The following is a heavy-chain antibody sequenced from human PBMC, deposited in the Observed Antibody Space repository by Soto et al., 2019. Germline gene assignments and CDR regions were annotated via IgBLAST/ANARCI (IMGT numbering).Heavy chain of an antibody. CDR2: IFYTGST. CDR1: GGSISRYY. Sequence: QVQLQESGPGLVKPSETLSLTCTVSGGSISRYYWSWIRQSPGKGLEWLAYIFYTGSTNYNPPLRSRVTISVDTSKNQFSLRLSSVTAADTAVYYCARARHYDSNGYYPFDYWGQGILVTVSS. V-gene: IGHV4-59*01. CDR3: ARARHYDSNGYYPFDY. J-gene: IGHJ4*02. D-gene: IGHD3-22*01.